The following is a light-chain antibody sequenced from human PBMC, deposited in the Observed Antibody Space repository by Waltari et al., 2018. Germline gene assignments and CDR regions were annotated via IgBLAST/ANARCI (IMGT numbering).Light chain of an antibody. J-gene: IGLJ1*01. CDR2: EVT. CDR1: FSDVGCYPY. V-gene: IGLV2-14*01. CDR3: SSCSYTPTTTVV. Sequence: QSALTQPASVSGSPGQSITISCTGTFSDVGCYPYVSWFQHHPGKAPKLIIYEVTDRPSGVSNRFSGSKSGDTASLTISGLQAEDEADYYCSSCSYTPTTTVVFGTGTRVTVL.